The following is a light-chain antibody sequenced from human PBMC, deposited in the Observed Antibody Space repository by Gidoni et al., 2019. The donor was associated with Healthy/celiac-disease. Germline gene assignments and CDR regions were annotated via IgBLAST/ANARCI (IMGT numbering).Light chain of an antibody. CDR2: DAS. Sequence: EIVLTQSPATLSLSPGERATLSCRASQSVSSYLAWYQQKPGQAHRLLIYDASNRATGILARFSGSGSGTVCTLTISSLEPEDFAVYYCQQRSNWPRTFGQGTKLEIK. V-gene: IGKV3-11*01. CDR1: QSVSSY. CDR3: QQRSNWPRT. J-gene: IGKJ2*01.